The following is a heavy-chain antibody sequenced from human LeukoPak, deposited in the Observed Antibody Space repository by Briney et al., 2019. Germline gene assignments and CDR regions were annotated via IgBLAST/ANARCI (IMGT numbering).Heavy chain of an antibody. CDR1: GFTFNTYA. D-gene: IGHD1-26*01. V-gene: IGHV3-23*01. Sequence: GGSLRLSCAASGFTFNTYAMSWVRQAPGKGLEWVSFITSNGGSTYYSDSVKGRLTISRDNAKNSLYLQMNSLRAEDTAVYYCARGVGATTGYWGQGTLVTVSS. J-gene: IGHJ4*02. CDR3: ARGVGATTGY. CDR2: ITSNGGST.